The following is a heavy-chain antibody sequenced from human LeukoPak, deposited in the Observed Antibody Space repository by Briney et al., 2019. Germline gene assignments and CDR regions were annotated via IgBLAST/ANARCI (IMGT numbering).Heavy chain of an antibody. V-gene: IGHV4-30-4*08. CDR1: GGSISSGDYY. CDR3: ARGCSSTSCYLAFDI. Sequence: SETLSLTCTVSGGSISSGDYYWSWIRQPPGKGLEWIGYIYYSGSTYYNPSFKSRVTISVDTSKNQFSLKLSSVTAADTAVYYCARGCSSTSCYLAFDIWGQGTMVTVSS. CDR2: IYYSGST. J-gene: IGHJ3*02. D-gene: IGHD2-2*01.